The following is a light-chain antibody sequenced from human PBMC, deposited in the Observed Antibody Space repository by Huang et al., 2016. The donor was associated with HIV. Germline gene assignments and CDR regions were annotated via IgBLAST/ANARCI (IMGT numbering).Light chain of an antibody. V-gene: IGKV3-15*01. Sequence: IVMTQSPATLSLSPGERATLSCTASQSVNSNLAWYHQKPGQSPRRLTYGASTRATCVPASVRGSGSGTEFTLTISSLQSEDFAIYYCQHYNNWPPYTFGQGTRLQIK. CDR3: QHYNNWPPYT. CDR1: QSVNSN. J-gene: IGKJ2*01. CDR2: GAS.